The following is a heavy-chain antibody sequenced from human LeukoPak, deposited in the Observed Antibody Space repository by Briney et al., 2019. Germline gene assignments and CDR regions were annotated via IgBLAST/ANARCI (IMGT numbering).Heavy chain of an antibody. Sequence: PSETLSLTCTVSGGSISSGGYYWSWIRQHPGKGLEWIGYIYYSGSTYYNPSLKSRVTISVDTSKNQFSLKLSSVTAADTAVYYCARPLIGHWYFDLWGRGTLVTVSS. V-gene: IGHV4-31*03. CDR2: IYYSGST. D-gene: IGHD2/OR15-2a*01. CDR3: ARPLIGHWYFDL. J-gene: IGHJ2*01. CDR1: GGSISSGGYY.